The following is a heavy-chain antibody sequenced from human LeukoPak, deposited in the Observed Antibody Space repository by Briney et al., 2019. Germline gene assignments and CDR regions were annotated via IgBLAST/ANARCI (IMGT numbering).Heavy chain of an antibody. V-gene: IGHV3-74*01. D-gene: IGHD2-15*01. Sequence: GGSLRLSCAASGCTFSTYWVHWVRQAPGEGLVWVSRINPDGRRTDYADSVKGRFTISRDNAKNMLYLQMNSLRAEDSAVYFCARDLRGNCDYWGQGTLVTVSS. J-gene: IGHJ4*02. CDR3: ARDLRGNCDY. CDR2: INPDGRRT. CDR1: GCTFSTYW.